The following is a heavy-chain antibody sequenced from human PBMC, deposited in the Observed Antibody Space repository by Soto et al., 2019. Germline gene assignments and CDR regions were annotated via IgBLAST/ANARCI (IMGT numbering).Heavy chain of an antibody. CDR3: VRGDYYGSGTYFDF. CDR2: ISDSGGST. Sequence: AASGFIFSSYAMNWVRQAPGKGLEWVSGISDSGGSTYYADSVKGRFTISRDNSKNTLYLQMNSLRAEDTAVYYCVRGDYYGSGTYFDFWGQGTLVTVSS. J-gene: IGHJ4*02. D-gene: IGHD3-10*01. CDR1: GFIFSSYA. V-gene: IGHV3-23*01.